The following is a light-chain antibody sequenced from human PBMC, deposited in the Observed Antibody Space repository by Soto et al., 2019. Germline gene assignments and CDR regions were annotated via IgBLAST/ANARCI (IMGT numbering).Light chain of an antibody. V-gene: IGKV3-20*01. Sequence: EIVLTQSPGILSLSPGERATLSCRASQSVSNDFLAWYQQKPGQAPRLLIYGASTRATDVPARFSGSGSGADFTFTISRLEPEDFAVYYCQQYGSSPPRTFGQGTKVDIK. CDR2: GAS. CDR1: QSVSNDF. CDR3: QQYGSSPPRT. J-gene: IGKJ1*01.